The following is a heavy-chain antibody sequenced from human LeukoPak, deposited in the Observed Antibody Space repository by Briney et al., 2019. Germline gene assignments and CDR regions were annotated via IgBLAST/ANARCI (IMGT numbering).Heavy chain of an antibody. CDR2: ISTYNGNT. Sequence: ASVRVSCKASGYTFTSYSISWVRQAPGQGLEFMGWISTYNGNTNYAQKFQGRVTMTTDTSTSTAYMDLRSLRSDNTAVYYCARPVAVAGAYYYYYMDVWGKGTTVTVSS. D-gene: IGHD6-19*01. CDR3: ARPVAVAGAYYYYYMDV. V-gene: IGHV1-18*01. CDR1: GYTFTSYS. J-gene: IGHJ6*03.